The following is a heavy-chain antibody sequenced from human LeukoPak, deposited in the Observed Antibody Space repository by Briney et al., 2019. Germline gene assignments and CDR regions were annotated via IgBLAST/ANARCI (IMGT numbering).Heavy chain of an antibody. J-gene: IGHJ4*02. CDR2: INAGNGNT. V-gene: IGHV1-3*01. Sequence: ASVKASCKASGYTFTSYAMHWVRQAPGQRLEWMGWINAGNGNTKYSQKFQGRVTITRDTSASTAYMELSSLRSEDTAVYYCARGYVFDGRSFDYWGQGTLVTVSS. D-gene: IGHD1-26*01. CDR3: ARGYVFDGRSFDY. CDR1: GYTFTSYA.